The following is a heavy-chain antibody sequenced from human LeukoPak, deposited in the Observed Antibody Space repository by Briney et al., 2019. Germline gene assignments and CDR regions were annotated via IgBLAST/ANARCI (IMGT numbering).Heavy chain of an antibody. V-gene: IGHV4-39*01. CDR2: IYYSGST. J-gene: IGHJ4*02. CDR1: GASISRGSYH. Sequence: PSETLSLTCSVSGASISRGSYHWGWIRQPPEKGLEWIGIIYYSGSTYYNPSLKSRVTISVDTSKNQFSLKLSSVTAADTAVYYCARHFLAAAGPFGYWGQGTLVTVSS. D-gene: IGHD6-13*01. CDR3: ARHFLAAAGPFGY.